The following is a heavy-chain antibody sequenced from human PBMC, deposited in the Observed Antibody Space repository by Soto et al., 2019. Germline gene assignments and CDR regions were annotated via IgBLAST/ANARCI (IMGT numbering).Heavy chain of an antibody. CDR2: IWYDGSNK. Sequence: PGGSLRLSCAASGFTFSSYGMHWVRQAPGKGLEWVAVIWYDGSNKYYADSVKGRFTISRDNSKNTLYLQMNSLRAEDTVVYYCARKSLIDYDSSGYIDYWGQGTLVTVSS. D-gene: IGHD3-22*01. CDR3: ARKSLIDYDSSGYIDY. CDR1: GFTFSSYG. V-gene: IGHV3-33*01. J-gene: IGHJ4*02.